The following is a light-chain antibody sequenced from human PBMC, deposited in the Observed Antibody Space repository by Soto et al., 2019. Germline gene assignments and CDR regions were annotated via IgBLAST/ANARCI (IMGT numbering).Light chain of an antibody. V-gene: IGLV2-14*01. CDR3: NSYTTTSNDV. CDR1: SSDIGNYNR. Sequence: QSALAQPASVSGSPGQSIAISCAGTSSDIGNYNRVSWYQQYPGKAPKLLIYEVSNRPSGVSDRFSGSKSGNTASLTISGLQAEDDADYYCNSYTTTSNDVFGNGTKLTV. CDR2: EVS. J-gene: IGLJ1*01.